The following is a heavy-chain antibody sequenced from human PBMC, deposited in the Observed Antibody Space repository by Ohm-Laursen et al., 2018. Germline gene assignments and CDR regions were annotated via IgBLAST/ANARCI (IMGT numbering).Heavy chain of an antibody. CDR1: GFTFDDYA. J-gene: IGHJ4*02. CDR2: ISWNSDNV. V-gene: IGHV3-9*01. Sequence: SLRLSCAASGFTFDDYAMHWVRQAPGKGLEWVSGISWNSDNVGYADSVKGRFTISRDNAKNSLYLQMNSLRPDDTALYYCAKDKQGSSSWDVFDYWGQGTLVTVSS. CDR3: AKDKQGSSSWDVFDY. D-gene: IGHD6-13*01.